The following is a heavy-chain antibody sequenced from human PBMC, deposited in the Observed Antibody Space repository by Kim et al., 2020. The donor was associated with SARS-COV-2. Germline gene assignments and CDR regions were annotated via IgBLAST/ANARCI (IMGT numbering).Heavy chain of an antibody. V-gene: IGHV3-23*01. D-gene: IGHD3-16*02. CDR1: GFTFSSYA. CDR2: ISGSGGST. J-gene: IGHJ4*02. Sequence: GGSLRLSCAASGFTFSSYAISWVRQGPGTGLERVSAISGSGGSTYYADSGKGRFTISTDNSKNTLYVQMNSLRAEDTAVYYCAKEGNIEEGYWGQGTLVTVAS. CDR3: AKEGNIEEGY.